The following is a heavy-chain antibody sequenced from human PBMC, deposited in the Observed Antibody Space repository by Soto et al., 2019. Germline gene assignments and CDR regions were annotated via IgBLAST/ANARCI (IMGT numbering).Heavy chain of an antibody. CDR1: GFSFSDYG. CDR2: IWYDGSVT. CDR3: ARGGKWELLLRL. V-gene: IGHV3-33*01. D-gene: IGHD1-26*01. J-gene: IGHJ4*02. Sequence: QVQLVESGGGVVQPGRSLRLSCEGSGFSFSDYGMNWVRQATGKGLEWVAVIWYDGSVTHYADSVKGRFTISRDISKNTLYLQMNSLRVDDTAVYFCARGGKWELLLRLWGQGTLVSVSS.